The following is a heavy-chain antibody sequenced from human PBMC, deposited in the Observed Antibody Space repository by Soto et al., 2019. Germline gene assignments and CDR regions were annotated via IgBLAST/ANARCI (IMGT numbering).Heavy chain of an antibody. V-gene: IGHV3-30-3*01. CDR2: ISYDGSNK. Sequence: GGSLRLSCAASGFTFSSYAMHWVRQAPGKGLEWVAVISYDGSNKYYADSVKGRFTISRDNSKNTLYLQMNSLRAEDTAVYYCARADYYDFGSGHYMGYYGMDVWGQGTTVTVSS. CDR1: GFTFSSYA. D-gene: IGHD3-3*01. J-gene: IGHJ6*02. CDR3: ARADYYDFGSGHYMGYYGMDV.